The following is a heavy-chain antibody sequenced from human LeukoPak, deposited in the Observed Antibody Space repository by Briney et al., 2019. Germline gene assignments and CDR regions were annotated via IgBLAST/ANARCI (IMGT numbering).Heavy chain of an antibody. J-gene: IGHJ3*02. D-gene: IGHD2-15*01. CDR2: ISSSSSYI. CDR3: ARDPRGYCSGGSCYSYAFDI. V-gene: IGHV3-21*01. CDR1: GFTFSSYS. Sequence: KTGGSLRLSCAASGFTFSSYSMNWVRQAPGKGLEWVSSISSSSSYIYYADSVKGRFTISRDNAKNSLYLQMNSLRAEDTAVYYCARDPRGYCSGGSCYSYAFDIWGQGTMVTVSS.